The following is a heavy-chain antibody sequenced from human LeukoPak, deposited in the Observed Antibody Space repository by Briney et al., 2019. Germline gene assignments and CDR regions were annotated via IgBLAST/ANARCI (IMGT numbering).Heavy chain of an antibody. CDR2: ISGSGGST. CDR1: GFTFSSYA. CDR3: AKDLRYFDWFEPVFDY. V-gene: IGHV3-23*01. Sequence: PGGSLRLSCAASGFTFSSYAMSWVRQAPGKGLEWVSAISGSGGSTYYADSVKGRFTISRDNSKNTLYLQMNSLRAEDTAVYYCAKDLRYFDWFEPVFDYWGQGALVTVSS. D-gene: IGHD3-9*01. J-gene: IGHJ4*02.